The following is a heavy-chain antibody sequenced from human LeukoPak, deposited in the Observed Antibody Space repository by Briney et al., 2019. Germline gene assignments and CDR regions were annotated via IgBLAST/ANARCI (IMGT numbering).Heavy chain of an antibody. CDR3: ARDRGIAAAPGDY. CDR2: ISSSSSYI. Sequence: GGSLRLSCAASGFIFNYAWMNWVRQAPGKGLEWVSSISSSSSYIYYADSVKGRFTISRDNAKNSLYLQMNSLRAEDTAVYYCARDRGIAAAPGDYWGQGTLVTVSS. CDR1: GFIFNYAW. D-gene: IGHD6-13*01. J-gene: IGHJ4*02. V-gene: IGHV3-21*01.